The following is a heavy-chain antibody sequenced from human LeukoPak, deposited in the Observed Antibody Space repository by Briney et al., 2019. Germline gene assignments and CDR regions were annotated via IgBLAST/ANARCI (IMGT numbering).Heavy chain of an antibody. V-gene: IGHV3-48*02. Sequence: GGSLRLSCAASGFTFSRYSINWVRQAPGKGLEWDSYISSSSSSIYYADSVKGRFTISRDNAKNSLYLQMNSLRDEDTAVYYCARVFSSGYPYFDYWGQGALVTVSS. D-gene: IGHD3-22*01. CDR1: GFTFSRYS. J-gene: IGHJ4*02. CDR3: ARVFSSGYPYFDY. CDR2: ISSSSSSI.